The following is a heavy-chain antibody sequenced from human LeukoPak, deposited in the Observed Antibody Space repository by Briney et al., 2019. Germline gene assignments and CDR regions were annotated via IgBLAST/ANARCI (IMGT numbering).Heavy chain of an antibody. V-gene: IGHV1-2*02. CDR2: VNPNSGGT. D-gene: IGHD6-19*01. CDR1: GYTFTGYY. Sequence: ASVKVSCKASGYTFTGYYMHWVRQAPGQGLEWMGWVNPNSGGTNYAQKFQGRVTMTRDTSISTAYMELSRLRSDDTAVYYCARANGYSSGWPYYFDYWGQGTLVTVSS. CDR3: ARANGYSSGWPYYFDY. J-gene: IGHJ4*02.